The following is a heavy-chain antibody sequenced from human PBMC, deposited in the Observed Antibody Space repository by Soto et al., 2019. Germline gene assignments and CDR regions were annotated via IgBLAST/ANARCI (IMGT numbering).Heavy chain of an antibody. Sequence: QVQVVESGGGVVQPGRSLRLSCAASGFTFSSFGMHWVRQAPGKGLVWVSLVWYDGCKKSYGDSVKGPITISRDNSRNTVDLQMNSLRPYHTAVHYCARDASYYSLWSGNYPSHNGMAVRGQGPKVTVSS. D-gene: IGHD3-3*01. CDR1: GFTFSSFG. V-gene: IGHV3-33*01. CDR3: ARDASYYSLWSGNYPSHNGMAV. CDR2: VWYDGCKK. J-gene: IGHJ6*02.